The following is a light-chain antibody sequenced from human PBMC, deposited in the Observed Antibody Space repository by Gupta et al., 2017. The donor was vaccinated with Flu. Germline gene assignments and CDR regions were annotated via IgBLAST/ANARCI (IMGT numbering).Light chain of an antibody. CDR1: QSLVYSDGNTY. Sequence: DVVMTQSPLSLPVTLGQPASISCRSSQSLVYSDGNTYLHWFQQRPGQSPRRLIYKVSNRDSGVPDRFSGSGSGTDFTLKISRVEADDAGFYFCMQGAHWPWAFGQGTTVEI. CDR2: KVS. CDR3: MQGAHWPWA. V-gene: IGKV2-30*01. J-gene: IGKJ1*01.